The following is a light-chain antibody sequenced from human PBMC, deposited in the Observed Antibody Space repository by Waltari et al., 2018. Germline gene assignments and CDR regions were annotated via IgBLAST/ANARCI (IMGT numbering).Light chain of an antibody. V-gene: IGKV4-1*01. CDR1: QSVLYSPNNKNH. Sequence: DIVMTQSPDSLAVSLGERATINCKSSQSVLYSPNNKNHLAWYQQKPGQPPKLLIYWASTRKSGVPDRFSGSGSGTDFTLTISSLQAEDVAAYYCQQYYSIPQTFGQGTKVEIK. J-gene: IGKJ1*01. CDR2: WAS. CDR3: QQYYSIPQT.